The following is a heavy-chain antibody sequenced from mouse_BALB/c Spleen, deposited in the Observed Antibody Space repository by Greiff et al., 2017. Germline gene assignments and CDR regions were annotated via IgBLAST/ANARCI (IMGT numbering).Heavy chain of an antibody. V-gene: IGHV5-17*02. CDR3: ARGDGYPAWFAY. CDR1: GFTFSSFG. CDR2: ISSGSSTI. Sequence: EVHLVESGGGLVQPGGSRKLSCAASGFTFSSFGMHWVRQAPEKGLEWVAYISSGSSTIYYADTVKGRFTISRDNPKNTLFLQMTSLRSEDTAMYYCARGDGYPAWFAYWGQGTLVTVSA. J-gene: IGHJ3*01. D-gene: IGHD2-3*01.